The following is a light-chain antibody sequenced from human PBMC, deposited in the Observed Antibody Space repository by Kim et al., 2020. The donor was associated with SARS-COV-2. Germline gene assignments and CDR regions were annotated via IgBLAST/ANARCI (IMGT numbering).Light chain of an antibody. Sequence: SVALGQTARITCGGNNIGNKNVHWYQQKPGQAPILVIYRDTNRPSGIPERFSGSNSGNTATLTISRAQAGDESDYYCQVWDSSIGVFGGGNQLTVL. J-gene: IGLJ2*01. CDR3: QVWDSSIGV. V-gene: IGLV3-9*01. CDR1: NIGNKN. CDR2: RDT.